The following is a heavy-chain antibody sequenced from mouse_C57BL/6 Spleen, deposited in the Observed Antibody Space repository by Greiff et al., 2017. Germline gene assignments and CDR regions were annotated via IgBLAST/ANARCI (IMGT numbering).Heavy chain of an antibody. J-gene: IGHJ4*01. V-gene: IGHV5-16*01. Sequence: EVMLVESEGGLVQPGSSMKLSCTASGFTFSDYYMAWVRQVPEKGLEWVANINYDGSSTYYLDSLKSRFIISRDNAKNILYLQMSSLKSEDTATYYCAREGSSFAMDYWGQGTSGTVSS. CDR1: GFTFSDYY. CDR2: INYDGSST. D-gene: IGHD1-1*01. CDR3: AREGSSFAMDY.